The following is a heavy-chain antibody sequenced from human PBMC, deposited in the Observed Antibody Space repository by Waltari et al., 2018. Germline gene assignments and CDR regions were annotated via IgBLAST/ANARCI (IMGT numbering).Heavy chain of an antibody. CDR3: ARHNSGYSYGYDY. CDR1: GGSFSGYY. CDR2: MNHSGST. J-gene: IGHJ4*02. Sequence: QVQLQQWGAGLLKPSETLSLTCAVYGGSFSGYYWSWIRHPPGKGLEWIGEMNHSGSTNYNPSLKTRVTMSVATSKNQFSLRLSSVTAADTAVYYCARHNSGYSYGYDYWGQGTLVTVSS. V-gene: IGHV4-34*01. D-gene: IGHD5-18*01.